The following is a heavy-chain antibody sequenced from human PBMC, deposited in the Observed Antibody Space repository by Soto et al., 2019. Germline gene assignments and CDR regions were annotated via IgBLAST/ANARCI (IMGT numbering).Heavy chain of an antibody. CDR1: GYTFTSYG. Sequence: QVQLVQSGAEVKKPEASVKVSCKASGYTFTSYGISWVRQAPGQGLEWMGWISAYNGNTKNAQNLQVRVTMTTDTSTSTAYMELRSLRSDDTAVYYCARDAAIGMNDYWGQGTLVTLSS. D-gene: IGHD1-20*01. V-gene: IGHV1-18*01. J-gene: IGHJ4*02. CDR2: ISAYNGNT. CDR3: ARDAAIGMNDY.